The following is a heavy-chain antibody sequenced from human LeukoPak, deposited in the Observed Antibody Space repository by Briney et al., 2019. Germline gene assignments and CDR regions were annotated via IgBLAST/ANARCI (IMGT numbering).Heavy chain of an antibody. V-gene: IGHV3-11*01. CDR2: ISSSGSTI. CDR3: ARWGYCSSTSCTRPLDY. CDR1: GFTFSDYY. J-gene: IGHJ4*02. D-gene: IGHD2-2*01. Sequence: GGSLRLSCAASGFTFSDYYMSWIRQAPGEGLEWVSYISSSGSTIYYADSVKGRFTISRDNAKNSLYLQMNSLRAEDTAVYYCARWGYCSSTSCTRPLDYSGQGTLVTVSS.